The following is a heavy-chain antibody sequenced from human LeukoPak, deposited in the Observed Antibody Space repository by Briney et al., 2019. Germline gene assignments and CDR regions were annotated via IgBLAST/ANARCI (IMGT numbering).Heavy chain of an antibody. J-gene: IGHJ5*02. CDR2: IYYSGST. V-gene: IGHV4-31*03. CDR3: ARKKGRYYDSSGYYHNWFDP. Sequence: SQTLSLTCTVSGGSISSGGYYWSWIRQHPGKGLEWIGYIYYSGSTYYNPSLKSRVTISVDTSKNQFSLKLSSVTAADTAVYYCARKKGRYYDSSGYYHNWFDPWGQGTLVTVSS. CDR1: GGSISSGGYY. D-gene: IGHD3-22*01.